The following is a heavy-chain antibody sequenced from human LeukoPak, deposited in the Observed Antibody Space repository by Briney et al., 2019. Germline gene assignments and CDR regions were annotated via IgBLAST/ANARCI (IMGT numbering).Heavy chain of an antibody. Sequence: SQTLSLTCTVSGGSISSGSYYWSWIRQPAGKGLEWIGRIYTSGSTNYNPSLKSRVTISVDTSKNQFSLKLSSVTAADTAVYYCARVGYYDSSGYKWFDPWGQGTLVTVSS. CDR3: ARVGYYDSSGYKWFDP. CDR2: IYTSGST. CDR1: GGSISSGSYY. J-gene: IGHJ5*02. V-gene: IGHV4-61*02. D-gene: IGHD3-22*01.